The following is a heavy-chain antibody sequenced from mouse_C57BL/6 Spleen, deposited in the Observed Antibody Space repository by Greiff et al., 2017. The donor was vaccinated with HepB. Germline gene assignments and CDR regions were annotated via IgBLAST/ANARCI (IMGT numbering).Heavy chain of an antibody. D-gene: IGHD1-3*01. CDR2: INPSNGGT. CDR1: GYTFTSYW. CDR3: ARAGSGSDAMDY. Sequence: QVQLQQPGTELVKPGASVKLSCKASGYTFTSYWMHWVKQRPGQGLEWIGNINPSNGGTNYNEKFKSKATLTVDKSSSTAYMQLSSLTSEDSAVYYWARAGSGSDAMDYWGQGTSVTVSS. J-gene: IGHJ4*01. V-gene: IGHV1-53*01.